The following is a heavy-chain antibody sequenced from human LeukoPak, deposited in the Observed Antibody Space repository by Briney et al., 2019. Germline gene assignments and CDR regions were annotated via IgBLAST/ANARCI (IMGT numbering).Heavy chain of an antibody. J-gene: IGHJ6*02. V-gene: IGHV1-46*01. Sequence: ASVKVSCKSSAYTFTTYYIHWVRQAPGQGLEWIGMIYPSTGSTYYAQRFQGRVTMTRDTSTSTVYMELGSLTSDDTAVYYCARDWRIALVRGVINVPGGMNVWGQGTTVAVSS. CDR1: AYTFTTYY. D-gene: IGHD3-10*01. CDR3: ARDWRIALVRGVINVPGGMNV. CDR2: IYPSTGST.